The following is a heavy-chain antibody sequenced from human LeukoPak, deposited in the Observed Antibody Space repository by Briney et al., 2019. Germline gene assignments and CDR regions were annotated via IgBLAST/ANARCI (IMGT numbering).Heavy chain of an antibody. J-gene: IGHJ4*02. CDR3: AKDGGAPTTVVYYFDY. D-gene: IGHD4-11*01. Sequence: GGSLRLSCAASGFTFSSYGMHWVRQAPGKGLEWVAVISYDGSNKYYADSVKGRFTISRDNSKNTLYLQMNSLRAEDTAVYYCAKDGGAPTTVVYYFDYWGQGTLVTLSS. V-gene: IGHV3-30*18. CDR2: ISYDGSNK. CDR1: GFTFSSYG.